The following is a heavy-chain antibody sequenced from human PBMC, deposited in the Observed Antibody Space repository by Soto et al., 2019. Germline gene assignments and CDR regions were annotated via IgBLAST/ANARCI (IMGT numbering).Heavy chain of an antibody. CDR1: GFTFSSYG. V-gene: IGHV3-30*18. CDR2: ISYDGNNK. Sequence: QVQLVESGGGVVQPGRSLRLSCAASGFTFSSYGMHWVRQAPGKGLEWVAVISYDGNNKYYADSVKGRFTISRDNSKNTLYLQRNSLRVEDTVVYYCAKTARKLPLWFPIGDVGGQGPTVPFSS. D-gene: IGHD3-10*01. CDR3: AKTARKLPLWFPIGDV. J-gene: IGHJ6*02.